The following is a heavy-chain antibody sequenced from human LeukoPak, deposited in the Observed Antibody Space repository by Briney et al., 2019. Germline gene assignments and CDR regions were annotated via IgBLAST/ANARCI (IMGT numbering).Heavy chain of an antibody. D-gene: IGHD3-10*01. CDR1: GFTFDDYA. J-gene: IGHJ5*02. CDR3: AKDRASMVRGANWFDP. V-gene: IGHV3-9*01. CDR2: ISWNSGSI. Sequence: PGGSLRLSCAASGFTFDDYAMHWVRQAPGKGLEWVSGISWNSGSIGYADSVKGRFTISRDNAKNSLYLQMNSLRAEDTALYYCAKDRASMVRGANWFDPWGQGTLVTVSS.